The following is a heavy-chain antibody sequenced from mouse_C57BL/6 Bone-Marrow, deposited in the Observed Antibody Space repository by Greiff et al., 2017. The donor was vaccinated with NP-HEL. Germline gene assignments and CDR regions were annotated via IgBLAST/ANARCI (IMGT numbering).Heavy chain of an antibody. V-gene: IGHV5-17*01. D-gene: IGHD1-1*01. CDR3: ARIGGSSSYWYFDV. J-gene: IGHJ1*03. CDR1: GFTFSDYG. CDR2: ISSGSSTI. Sequence: EVQLVESGGGLVKPGGSLKLSCAASGFTFSDYGMHWVRQAPEKGLEWVAYISSGSSTIYYADTVKGRFTISRDNAKNTLFLQMTSLRSEDTAMYYCARIGGSSSYWYFDVWGTGTTVTVSS.